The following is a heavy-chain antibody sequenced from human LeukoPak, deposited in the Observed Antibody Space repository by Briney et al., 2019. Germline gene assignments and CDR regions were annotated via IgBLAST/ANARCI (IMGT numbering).Heavy chain of an antibody. Sequence: SETLSLTCTVSGGSISSSTYYWGWIRQPPGKGLEWIGSIYYSGSTYYNPSLKSRVTISVDTSKNQFSLKLSSVTAADTAVYYCASRVVTETCNWFDPWGQGTLVTVSS. J-gene: IGHJ5*02. D-gene: IGHD2-2*01. CDR1: GGSISSSTYY. V-gene: IGHV4-39*07. CDR2: IYYSGST. CDR3: ASRVVTETCNWFDP.